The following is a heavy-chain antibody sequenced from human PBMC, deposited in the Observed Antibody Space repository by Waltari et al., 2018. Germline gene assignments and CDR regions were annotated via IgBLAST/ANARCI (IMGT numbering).Heavy chain of an antibody. CDR2: IYYSGST. V-gene: IGHV4-31*03. CDR1: GGSISSGGYY. Sequence: QVQLQESGPGLVKPSQTLSLTCTVSGGSISSGGYYWSWIRQHPGKGLEWIGYIYYSGSTYYKPSLKSRVTISVDTSKNQFSLKLSSVTAADTAVYYCANRPFYYDSSGDPPGAFDIWGQGTMVTVSS. J-gene: IGHJ3*02. D-gene: IGHD3-22*01. CDR3: ANRPFYYDSSGDPPGAFDI.